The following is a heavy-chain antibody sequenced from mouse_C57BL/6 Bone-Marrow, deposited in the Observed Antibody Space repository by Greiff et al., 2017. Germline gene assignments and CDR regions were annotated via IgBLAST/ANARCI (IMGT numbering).Heavy chain of an antibody. Sequence: EVKLMESGAELVRPGASVKLSCTASGFNIKDDYMHWVKQRPEQGLEWIGWIDPENGDTEYASKFQGKATITADTSSNTAYLQLSSLTSEDTAVYYCTTSYYDYDDGYAMDYWGQGTSVTVSS. CDR1: GFNIKDDY. D-gene: IGHD2-4*01. CDR3: TTSYYDYDDGYAMDY. V-gene: IGHV14-4*01. CDR2: IDPENGDT. J-gene: IGHJ4*01.